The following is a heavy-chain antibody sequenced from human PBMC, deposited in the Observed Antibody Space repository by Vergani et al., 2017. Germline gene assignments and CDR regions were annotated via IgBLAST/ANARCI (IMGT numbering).Heavy chain of an antibody. V-gene: IGHV4-59*01. CDR1: GGSISSYY. J-gene: IGHJ4*02. Sequence: QVQLQESGPGLVKPSETLSLTCTVSGGSISSYYWSWIRQPPGKGLEWIWYIYYSGSTNYNPSLKSRVTISVDTSKNQFSLKLSSVTAADTAVYYCARATPSDGTNDYWGQGTLVTVSS. CDR3: ARATPSDGTNDY. CDR2: IYYSGST. D-gene: IGHD6-13*01.